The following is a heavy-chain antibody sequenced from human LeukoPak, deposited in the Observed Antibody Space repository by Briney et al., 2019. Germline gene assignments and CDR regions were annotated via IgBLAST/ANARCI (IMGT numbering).Heavy chain of an antibody. D-gene: IGHD2-15*01. Sequence: PSETLSLTCTVSGGSIIIYFWTWIRQPPGKGLEWIGNVDYSGTTKYNPSLKSRVTISVDPSKSQFSLRLSSVTAADTAVYYCARRWGYCSGGNCYFTYFDYWGQGALVTVSS. CDR3: ARRWGYCSGGNCYFTYFDY. CDR2: VDYSGTT. CDR1: GGSIIIYF. V-gene: IGHV4-59*01. J-gene: IGHJ4*02.